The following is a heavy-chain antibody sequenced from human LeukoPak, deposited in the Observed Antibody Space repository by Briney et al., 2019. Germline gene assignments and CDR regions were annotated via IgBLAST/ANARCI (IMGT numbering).Heavy chain of an antibody. J-gene: IGHJ4*02. CDR2: ISSSSSYI. D-gene: IGHD2-21*02. V-gene: IGHV3-21*01. CDR3: ARDCGGDCYSSPGQARFDY. CDR1: GFTFSSYS. Sequence: PGGSLRLSCAASGFTFSSYSMNWVRQAPGKGLEWVSSISSSSSYIYYADSVKGRFTISRDNAKNSLYLQMNSLRAEDTAVYYCARDCGGDCYSSPGQARFDYWGQGTLVTVSS.